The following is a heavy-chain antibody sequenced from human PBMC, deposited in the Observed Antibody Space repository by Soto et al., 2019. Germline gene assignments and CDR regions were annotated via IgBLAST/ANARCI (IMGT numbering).Heavy chain of an antibody. D-gene: IGHD3-10*01. CDR1: GFTFINYA. J-gene: IGHJ2*01. V-gene: IGHV3-23*01. CDR3: ARKVPGSNSFHICWYVDL. Sequence: EVQLLESGGGLVQPGGSLRLSCEGSGFTFINYAMNWVRQAPGQGLEWVSAVSGGGDTTFYAHSVKGRFTIYKDTSKNSLRLQIHSLGVDDTAVYYGARKVPGSNSFHICWYVDLWGRANLVTLPP. CDR2: VSGGGDTT.